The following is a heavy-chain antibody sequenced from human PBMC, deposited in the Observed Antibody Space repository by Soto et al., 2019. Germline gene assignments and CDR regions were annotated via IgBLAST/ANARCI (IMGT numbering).Heavy chain of an antibody. CDR2: TYYQSKWSY. D-gene: IGHD5-18*01. CDR3: ARGRDSAFDH. V-gene: IGHV6-1*01. CDR1: GDSVYSNNVA. Sequence: QVQLQQSGPGLVKPSQTLSLTCTISGDSVYSNNVAWNWIRQSPSRGLEWLGRTYYQSKWSYDYDVSVKSRITINLDTSNNQLSLQLTSVTPEDTAIYYCARGRDSAFDHWGQGTLVAVSS. J-gene: IGHJ4*02.